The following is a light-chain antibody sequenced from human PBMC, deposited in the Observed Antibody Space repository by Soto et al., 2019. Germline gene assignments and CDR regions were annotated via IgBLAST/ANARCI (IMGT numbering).Light chain of an antibody. CDR3: SSYAGGNNLL. J-gene: IGLJ2*01. Sequence: QSALTQPPSASGSLGQSVTISCSGASSDIGGYNYVAWYQQHPGKAPKLIIYEVNKRPSGVPDRFSGSKSGNTASLTVSGLQAEDEADYSCSSYAGGNNLLFGGGTKLTVI. V-gene: IGLV2-8*01. CDR1: SSDIGGYNY. CDR2: EVN.